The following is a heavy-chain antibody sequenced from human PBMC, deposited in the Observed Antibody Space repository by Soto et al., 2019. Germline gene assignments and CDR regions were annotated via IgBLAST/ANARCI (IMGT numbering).Heavy chain of an antibody. CDR2: IYNSGPSGPT. D-gene: IGHD4-17*01. CDR3: ARDGTVPYGMDV. V-gene: IGHV4-31*03. J-gene: IGHJ6*02. CDR1: GASIGSGGCY. Sequence: QVQLQESGPGLVKPSQTLSLTCTVSGASIGSGGCYWSWIRQRPGQGLEWIGYIYNSGPSGPTYYNPPFKSRITISVDTSKNQFFLKVASVTAADTAVYYCARDGTVPYGMDVWGHGTTVTVSS.